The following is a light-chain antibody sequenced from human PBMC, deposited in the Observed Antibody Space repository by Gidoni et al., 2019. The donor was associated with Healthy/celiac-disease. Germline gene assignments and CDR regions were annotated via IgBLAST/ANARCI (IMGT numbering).Light chain of an antibody. CDR1: QDISNY. Sequence: DIQMTQSPSSLSASVGDRVTITCQASQDISNYLNWYQQKPGKAPKLLIYGASSLETGVPSRFSGSGSGTDFTFTISSLQPEDIATYYCQQYDSLPITFXQXTRLEIK. CDR2: GAS. J-gene: IGKJ5*01. CDR3: QQYDSLPIT. V-gene: IGKV1-33*01.